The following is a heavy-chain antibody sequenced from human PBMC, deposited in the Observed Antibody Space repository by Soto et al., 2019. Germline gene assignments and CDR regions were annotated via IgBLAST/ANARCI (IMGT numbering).Heavy chain of an antibody. D-gene: IGHD2-21*02. CDR3: AHNATATAILGELFDY. CDR2: IYSDDDK. J-gene: IGHJ4*02. Sequence: QITLKESGPTLVKPTQTLTLTCSFSGFSLNTSRVAVGWIRQPPGKALEWLALIYSDDDKRYSPSLKNRLTIAKDTSKSQVVLTMTNMDPVATATYFCAHNATATAILGELFDYWGQGTLVTVSS. CDR1: GFSLNTSRVA. V-gene: IGHV2-5*02.